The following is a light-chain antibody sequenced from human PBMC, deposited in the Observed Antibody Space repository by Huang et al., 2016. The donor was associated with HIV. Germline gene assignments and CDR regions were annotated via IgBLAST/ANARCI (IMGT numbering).Light chain of an antibody. V-gene: IGKV3-15*01. J-gene: IGKJ3*01. CDR2: GAS. CDR3: QQYNNWPIT. Sequence: EIVMTQSPATLSVSPGERVTLSCRASQSVSNNLAWYQQKPGQAPRLLVYGASTRATGSPARVSGSGSGTDFTLTISSLQSEHFAVYYCQQYNNWPITFGPGTKVDTK. CDR1: QSVSNN.